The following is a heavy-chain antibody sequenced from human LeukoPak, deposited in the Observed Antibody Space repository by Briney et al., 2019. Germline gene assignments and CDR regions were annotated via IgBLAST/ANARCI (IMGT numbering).Heavy chain of an antibody. CDR1: GFTFSSYN. D-gene: IGHD5-18*01. CDR3: ARGTWIQLWLIDY. Sequence: GGSLRLSCAASGFTFSSYNMNWVRQAPGKGLEGVSYISSSSSVIYYADSVKGGFTIPRDNAKNSLYVQMNSLRAEDTAVYYCARGTWIQLWLIDYWGQGTLVTVSS. V-gene: IGHV3-48*01. J-gene: IGHJ4*02. CDR2: ISSSSSVI.